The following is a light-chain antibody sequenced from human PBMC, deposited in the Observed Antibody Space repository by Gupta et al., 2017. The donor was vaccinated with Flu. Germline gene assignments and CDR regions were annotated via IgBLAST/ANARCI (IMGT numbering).Light chain of an antibody. V-gene: IGKV1-39*01. CDR3: QQSDSTLWT. CDR1: QSISSY. Sequence: DLQMTQSPSSLSASVGDRVTITCRASQSISSYLNWYQQKPGKAPKLLTYAASSLQSGVPSRFSGSGSGTDFTLTISSLQPEDFATYYCQQSDSTLWTFGQGTKVEIK. J-gene: IGKJ1*01. CDR2: AAS.